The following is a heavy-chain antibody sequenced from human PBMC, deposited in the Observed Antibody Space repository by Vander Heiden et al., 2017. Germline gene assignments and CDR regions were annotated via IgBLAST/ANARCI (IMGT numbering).Heavy chain of an antibody. D-gene: IGHD3-9*01. CDR2: INHSGST. CDR3: AKAGPNYDILTGYYTGKYFDY. J-gene: IGHJ4*02. Sequence: QVQLQQWGAGLLKPSETLSLTCAVYGGSFRGYYWSWIREPPGKGLEWIGEINHSGSTNYNPSLKSRVTISVDTSKNQFSLKLSSVTAADTAVYYCAKAGPNYDILTGYYTGKYFDYWGQGTLVTVSS. CDR1: GGSFRGYY. V-gene: IGHV4-34*01.